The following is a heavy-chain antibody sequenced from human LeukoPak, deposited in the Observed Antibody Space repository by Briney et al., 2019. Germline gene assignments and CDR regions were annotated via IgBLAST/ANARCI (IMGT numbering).Heavy chain of an antibody. D-gene: IGHD2/OR15-2a*01. J-gene: IGHJ4*02. CDR1: GFTFSSYG. CDR2: IWYDGSNK. Sequence: GGSLRLSCAASGFTFSSYGMHWVRQAPGKGLEWLALIWYDGSNKYYADSVKGRFTISRDNSKNTLYLQMNSLRAEDTAVYYCAREGPRGNSQFDYWGQGTLVTVSS. V-gene: IGHV3-33*01. CDR3: AREGPRGNSQFDY.